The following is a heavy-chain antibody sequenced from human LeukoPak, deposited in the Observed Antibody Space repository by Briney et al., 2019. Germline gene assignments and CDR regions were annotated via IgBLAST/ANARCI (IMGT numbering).Heavy chain of an antibody. Sequence: GASVKVSCKASGYTFTSYAMHWVRQAPGQRLEWMGWINAGNGNTKYSQKFQGRVTITRDTSASTAYMELSSLRSEDTAVYYCARGGFLRGLVIPTFGYWGQGTLVTVSS. V-gene: IGHV1-3*01. D-gene: IGHD3/OR15-3a*01. CDR3: ARGGFLRGLVIPTFGY. CDR1: GYTFTSYA. J-gene: IGHJ4*02. CDR2: INAGNGNT.